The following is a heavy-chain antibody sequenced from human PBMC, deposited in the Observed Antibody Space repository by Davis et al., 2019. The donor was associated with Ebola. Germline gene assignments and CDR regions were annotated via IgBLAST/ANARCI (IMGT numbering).Heavy chain of an antibody. CDR1: GFSFTTYG. J-gene: IGHJ4*02. D-gene: IGHD5-12*01. Sequence: LSLTCAASGFSFTTYGMHWVRQAPGKGLEWLAVIWYDGSREFIADSMKGRFTISRDNAKNSLFLQMNGLTVDDTAVYYCVRGAGWLLDYWGQGTLVTVSS. CDR2: IWYDGSRE. V-gene: IGHV3-33*01. CDR3: VRGAGWLLDY.